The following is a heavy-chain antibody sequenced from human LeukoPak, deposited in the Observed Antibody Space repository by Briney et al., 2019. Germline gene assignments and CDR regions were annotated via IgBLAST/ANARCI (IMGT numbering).Heavy chain of an antibody. CDR3: ARVAAGYSVNYFDY. Sequence: GGSLRLSCAASGFTFSTYNMNWVRQAPGKGLEWVSYISTGSSTTYYADSVKGRFTISRDNVENSLYLQMNSLRDEDTAVYYCARVAAGYSVNYFDYWGQGTLVTVSS. D-gene: IGHD4-23*01. CDR1: GFTFSTYN. J-gene: IGHJ4*02. V-gene: IGHV3-48*02. CDR2: ISTGSSTT.